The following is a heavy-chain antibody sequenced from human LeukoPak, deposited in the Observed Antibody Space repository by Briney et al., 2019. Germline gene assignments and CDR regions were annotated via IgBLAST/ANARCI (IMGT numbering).Heavy chain of an antibody. J-gene: IGHJ4*02. D-gene: IGHD6-13*01. Sequence: PGRSLRLSCAVSGFTFDSYAMHWVRQAPGKGLEWVAVISYDGSNKYYADSVKGRFTISRDNSKNMLYLQMNSLRAEDTAVYYCAKGEAVAAAGDFDYWGQGTLVTVSS. CDR2: ISYDGSNK. CDR1: GFTFDSYA. CDR3: AKGEAVAAAGDFDY. V-gene: IGHV3-30-3*01.